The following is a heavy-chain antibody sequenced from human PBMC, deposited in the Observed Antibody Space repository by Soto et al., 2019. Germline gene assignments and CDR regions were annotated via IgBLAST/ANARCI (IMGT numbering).Heavy chain of an antibody. V-gene: IGHV4-4*09. CDR1: GGSMSGQH. CDR3: AKYSVGEGGRGY. Sequence: QVQLQESGPGLVKPSETLSLTCTVSGGSMSGQHWSWIRQPPGKGLEWIGHHSDSTNYNPSLKSRVTISTDTSKNQFSLKLSSVTAADTDVYYCAKYSVGEGGRGYWGQGTLVTVSS. CDR2: HHSDST. D-gene: IGHD5-12*01. J-gene: IGHJ4*02.